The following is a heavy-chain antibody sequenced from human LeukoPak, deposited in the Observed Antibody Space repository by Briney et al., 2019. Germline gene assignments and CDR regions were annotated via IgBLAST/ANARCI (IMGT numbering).Heavy chain of an antibody. J-gene: IGHJ4*02. D-gene: IGHD1-26*01. Sequence: GGSLRLSCAASGFTFSNYNMNWVRQAPGKGLEWVSYLSSSSNTIYHADSVKGRFTISRDNAKNSLYLQMNSLRAEDTAVYYCATESGTYSGTCFDYWGQGTLVTVSS. CDR2: LSSSSNTI. CDR1: GFTFSNYN. V-gene: IGHV3-48*01. CDR3: ATESGTYSGTCFDY.